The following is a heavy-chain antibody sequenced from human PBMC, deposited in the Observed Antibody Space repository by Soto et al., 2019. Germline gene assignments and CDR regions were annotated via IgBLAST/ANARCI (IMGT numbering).Heavy chain of an antibody. Sequence: SVKVSCKVSGFTFTSSAVQWVRQARGQRLEWIGWIVVGSGNTNYAQKFQERVTITRDMSTSTAYMELSSLRSEDTAVYYCAADFGIQLCPTGYWGQGTLVTVSS. CDR3: AADFGIQLCPTGY. CDR1: GFTFTSSA. CDR2: IVVGSGNT. J-gene: IGHJ4*02. D-gene: IGHD5-18*01. V-gene: IGHV1-58*01.